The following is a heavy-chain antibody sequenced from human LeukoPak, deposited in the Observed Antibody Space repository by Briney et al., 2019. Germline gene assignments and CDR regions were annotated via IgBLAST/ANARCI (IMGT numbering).Heavy chain of an antibody. D-gene: IGHD3-3*01. J-gene: IGHJ4*02. V-gene: IGHV1-69*13. CDR2: IIPIFGTA. CDR1: GGTFSSYA. CDR3: ARGDTIFVFGLDY. Sequence: SVKVSCKASGGTFSSYAISWLRQAPGQGLEWTGGIIPIFGTANYAQKFQGGVTITADESTSTAYMELSSLRSEDTAVYYCARGDTIFVFGLDYWGQGTLVTVSS.